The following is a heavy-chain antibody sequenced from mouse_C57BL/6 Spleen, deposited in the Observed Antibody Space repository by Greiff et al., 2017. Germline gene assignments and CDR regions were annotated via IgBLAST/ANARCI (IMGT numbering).Heavy chain of an antibody. D-gene: IGHD1-1*01. CDR3: ARYYGSSYEYFDV. J-gene: IGHJ1*03. CDR1: GYAFSSYW. CDR2: IYPGDGDT. V-gene: IGHV1-80*01. Sequence: VQVVESGAELVKPGASVKISCKASGYAFSSYWMNWVKQRPGKGLEWIGQIYPGDGDTNYNGKFKGKATLTADKSSSTAYMQLSSLTSEDSAVYFCARYYGSSYEYFDVWGTGTTVTVSS.